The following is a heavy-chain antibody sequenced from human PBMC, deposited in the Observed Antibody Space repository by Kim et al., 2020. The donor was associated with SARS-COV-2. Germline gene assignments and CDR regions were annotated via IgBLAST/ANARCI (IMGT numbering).Heavy chain of an antibody. D-gene: IGHD5-12*01. CDR2: IYYSGST. J-gene: IGHJ5*02. Sequence: SETLSLTCTVSGGSISSSSYYWGWIRQPPGKGLEWIGSIYYSGSTYYNPSLKSRVTISVDTSKNQFSLKLSSVTAADTAVYYCARQSGGYNLGPLKYNWFDPWGQGTLVAVSS. V-gene: IGHV4-39*01. CDR1: GGSISSSSYY. CDR3: ARQSGGYNLGPLKYNWFDP.